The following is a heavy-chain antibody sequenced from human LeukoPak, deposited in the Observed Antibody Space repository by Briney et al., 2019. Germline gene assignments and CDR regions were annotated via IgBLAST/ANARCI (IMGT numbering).Heavy chain of an antibody. D-gene: IGHD3-10*01. V-gene: IGHV4-4*07. CDR1: GGSISSYY. CDR3: AREAVHYGSGSHDY. CDR2: MYSSGST. Sequence: SETLSLTCTVSGGSISSYYWSWIRQPAGKGLEWIGRMYSSGSTNYNPSIKSRVTMSLDTSKNQFSLKVDSVTAADTAMYYCAREAVHYGSGSHDYWGQGTLVAVSS. J-gene: IGHJ4*02.